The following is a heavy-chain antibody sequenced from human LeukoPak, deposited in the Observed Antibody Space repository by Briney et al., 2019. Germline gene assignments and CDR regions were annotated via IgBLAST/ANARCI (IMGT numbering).Heavy chain of an antibody. CDR2: TIPIFGTA. D-gene: IGHD3-9*01. Sequence: SVKVSCKASGGTFSSYAISWVRQAPGQGLEWMGGTIPIFGTANYAQKFQGRVTITADKSTSTAYMELSSLRSEDTAVYYCARGVNYDILTGYIFDYWGQGPLVTVSS. CDR1: GGTFSSYA. CDR3: ARGVNYDILTGYIFDY. V-gene: IGHV1-69*06. J-gene: IGHJ4*02.